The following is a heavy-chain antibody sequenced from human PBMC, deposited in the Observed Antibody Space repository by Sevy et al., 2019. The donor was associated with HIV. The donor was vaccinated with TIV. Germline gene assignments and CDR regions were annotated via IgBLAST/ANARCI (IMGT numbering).Heavy chain of an antibody. CDR3: ARDSSHCSGGSCSYYFDY. J-gene: IGHJ4*02. CDR1: GFSVSSYY. V-gene: IGHV3-66*01. D-gene: IGHD2-15*01. CDR2: IYSGGST. Sequence: GGSLRLSCAASGFSVSSYYMNWVRQAPGKGLEWVSVIYSGGSTHHADSVRGRFSISRDNSKNTVYLQMNSLRAEDTAVYYCARDSSHCSGGSCSYYFDYWGQGTLVTVSS.